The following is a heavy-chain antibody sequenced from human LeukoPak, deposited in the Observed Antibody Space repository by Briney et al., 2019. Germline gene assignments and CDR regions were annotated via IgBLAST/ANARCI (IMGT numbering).Heavy chain of an antibody. V-gene: IGHV3-23*01. CDR2: ISGSGGST. J-gene: IGHJ3*02. Sequence: AGGSLRLSCAASGFTFSSYAMSWVRQAPGKGLEWVSAISGSGGSTYYADSVKGRFTISRDNSKNTLYLQMNSPRAEDTAVYYCATGSGWYVGDAFDIWGQGTMVTVSS. D-gene: IGHD6-19*01. CDR3: ATGSGWYVGDAFDI. CDR1: GFTFSSYA.